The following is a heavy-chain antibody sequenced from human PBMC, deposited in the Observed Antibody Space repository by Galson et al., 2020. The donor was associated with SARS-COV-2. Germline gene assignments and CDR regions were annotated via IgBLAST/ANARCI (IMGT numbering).Heavy chain of an antibody. Sequence: GESLKISCAASGFTFSSYAMSWVRQAPGKGLELVSAISGSGGSTYYADPVKGRFTISRDNSKNTLYLQMNSLRAEDTAVYYCAKTSTYYYDSRHLTKPFFDYWGQGTLVTVSS. CDR2: ISGSGGST. CDR1: GFTFSSYA. D-gene: IGHD3-22*01. V-gene: IGHV3-23*01. CDR3: AKTSTYYYDSRHLTKPFFDY. J-gene: IGHJ4*02.